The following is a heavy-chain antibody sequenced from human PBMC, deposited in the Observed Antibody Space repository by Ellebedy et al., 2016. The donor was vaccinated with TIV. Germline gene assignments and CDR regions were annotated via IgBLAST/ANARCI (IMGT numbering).Heavy chain of an antibody. CDR1: GGTFSSYA. CDR3: ARGVAAADTLPE. CDR2: IIPILGIA. V-gene: IGHV1-69*04. J-gene: IGHJ4*02. D-gene: IGHD6-13*01. Sequence: AASVKVSCKASGGTFSSYAISWARQAPGQGLEWMGRIIPILGIANYAQKLQGRVTMTTDTSTSTAYMELRSLRSDDTAVYYCARGVAAADTLPEWGQGTLVTVSS.